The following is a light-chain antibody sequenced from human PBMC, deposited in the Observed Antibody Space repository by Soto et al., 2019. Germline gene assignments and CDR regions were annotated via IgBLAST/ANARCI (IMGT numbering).Light chain of an antibody. CDR1: QGIRNY. CDR2: AAS. J-gene: IGKJ1*01. V-gene: IGKV1-39*01. Sequence: DIQMTQSPSSLSASVGDRVTITCRASQGIRNYLHWYQQTPGKAPKLLIYAASNLQRGVPSRFSGRGSGTDFTLTISSLQPEDFGNYYCQQSLSSPRTFGQGTKVEI. CDR3: QQSLSSPRT.